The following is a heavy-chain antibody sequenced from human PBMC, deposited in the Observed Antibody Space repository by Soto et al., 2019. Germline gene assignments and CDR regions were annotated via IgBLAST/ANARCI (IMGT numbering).Heavy chain of an antibody. CDR1: GYTFTSYG. CDR2: ISAYNGNT. V-gene: IGHV1-18*01. Sequence: GASVKVSCKASGYTFTSYGISWVRQAPGQGLEWMGWISAYNGNTNYAQKLQGRVTMTTDTSTSTAYMELRSLRSDDTAVYYCARVASGREIVLLVYATHFDYRGQGTLVTVSS. D-gene: IGHD2-8*01. CDR3: ARVASGREIVLLVYATHFDY. J-gene: IGHJ4*02.